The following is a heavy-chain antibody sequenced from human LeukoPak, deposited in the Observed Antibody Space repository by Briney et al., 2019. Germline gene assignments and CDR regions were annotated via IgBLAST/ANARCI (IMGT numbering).Heavy chain of an antibody. D-gene: IGHD5-18*01. CDR3: ARGARGYNYGPFDC. Sequence: SETLSLTCTVSGGSISSYYWTWIRQPPGKGLEWIGYIYDSGGTNYNPSLKSPVTISVDTSKNQFSLKLTSVTAADTAVYYCARGARGYNYGPFDCWGQGTLVTVSS. CDR2: IYDSGGT. V-gene: IGHV4-59*01. CDR1: GGSISSYY. J-gene: IGHJ4*02.